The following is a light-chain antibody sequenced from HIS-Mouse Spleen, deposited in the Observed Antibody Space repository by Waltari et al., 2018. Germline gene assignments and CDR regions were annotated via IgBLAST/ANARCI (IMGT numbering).Light chain of an antibody. CDR1: NIGSKS. V-gene: IGLV3-21*03. J-gene: IGLJ2*01. CDR2: DDS. Sequence: SYVLTQPPSVSVAPGKTARITCGGNNIGSKSVHWYQQKPGQAPVLVVYDDSDLPSGIPGRFSGSNAGNTATLTISRVEAGDEADYYCQVWDSSSDHVVFGGGTKLTVL. CDR3: QVWDSSSDHVV.